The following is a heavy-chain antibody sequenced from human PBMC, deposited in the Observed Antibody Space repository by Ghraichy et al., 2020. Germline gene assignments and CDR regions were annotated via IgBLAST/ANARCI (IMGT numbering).Heavy chain of an antibody. V-gene: IGHV3-23*01. J-gene: IGHJ3*02. CDR2: ISGSGGRT. Sequence: GGSLRLSCAASGFTFSNYAMSWVRQAPGKGLEWVSAISGSGGRTYNSDSVKGRFTISRDNSKNTLYVQMNRLRAEDTAVYYCAKESGVSSSGWYGYAFDIWGEATVVTVSS. D-gene: IGHD6-19*01. CDR3: AKESGVSSSGWYGYAFDI. CDR1: GFTFSNYA.